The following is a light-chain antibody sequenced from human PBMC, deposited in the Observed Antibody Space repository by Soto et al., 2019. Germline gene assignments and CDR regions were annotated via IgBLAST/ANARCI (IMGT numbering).Light chain of an antibody. CDR1: QSVSSN. CDR3: QQYNNWPPYMYT. Sequence: EIVMTQSPATLSVSPGERATISCRASQSVSSNLAWYQQKPGQAPRLLIYGASTRATGIPARFSGSGSGTEFTINISILQSEDFAVYYCQQYNNWPPYMYTFGQGTKLEIK. CDR2: GAS. J-gene: IGKJ2*01. V-gene: IGKV3-15*01.